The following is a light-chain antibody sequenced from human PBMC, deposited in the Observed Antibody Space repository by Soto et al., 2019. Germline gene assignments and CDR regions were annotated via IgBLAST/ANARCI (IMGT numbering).Light chain of an antibody. J-gene: IGKJ3*01. Sequence: EIVMTQSPSTLSSSPGERASISCRASQTVIGSYLAWYQHKPAQAPRLLIYGASSRASGIPDRFSGSGSGTDFTLTISSLEPEDFAVYYCQQDDGSPFTFGPGTKVEIK. V-gene: IGKV3-20*01. CDR2: GAS. CDR1: QTVIGSY. CDR3: QQDDGSPFT.